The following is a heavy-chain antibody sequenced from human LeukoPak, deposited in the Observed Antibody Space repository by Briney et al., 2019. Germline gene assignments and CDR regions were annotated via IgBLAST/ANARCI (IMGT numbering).Heavy chain of an antibody. CDR2: IFYSGST. J-gene: IGHJ2*01. Sequence: SETLSLTCTVSDGSISSNYWTWIRQPPGKGLEWIGYIFYSGSTSYNPSLKSRVTISVDTSKNQFSLKLSSVTAADTAVYYCARDRRANWYFDLWGRGTLVTVSS. CDR3: ARDRRANWYFDL. V-gene: IGHV4-59*01. CDR1: DGSISSNY.